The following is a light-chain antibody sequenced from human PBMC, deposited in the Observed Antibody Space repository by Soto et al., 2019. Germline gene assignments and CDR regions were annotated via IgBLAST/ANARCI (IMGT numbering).Light chain of an antibody. V-gene: IGKV1-9*01. CDR1: QAISSF. CDR3: QQLNSSPP. CDR2: LAS. Sequence: IQLTQSPSSLFASVGEIDTITCRASQAISSFLACYQQKRGKAPKPLIYLASTLQSGVPSRLSDSGSATDFILSISSLQPEDFATYYCQQLNSSPPFGPGTKVDIK. J-gene: IGKJ3*01.